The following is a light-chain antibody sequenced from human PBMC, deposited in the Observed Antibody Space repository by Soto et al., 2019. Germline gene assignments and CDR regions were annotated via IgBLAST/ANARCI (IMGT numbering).Light chain of an antibody. Sequence: EIVFTQSPDILSLSPGDRATPSCRARQSFTSDFLVWYQQKPGQAPRLLIYGASSRATGIPDRFSGSGSGTDFILTISRLEPEDFAVYYCQHYDNTPPSVTFGPGTKVDIK. CDR2: GAS. J-gene: IGKJ3*01. CDR3: QHYDNTPPSVT. V-gene: IGKV3-20*01. CDR1: QSFTSDF.